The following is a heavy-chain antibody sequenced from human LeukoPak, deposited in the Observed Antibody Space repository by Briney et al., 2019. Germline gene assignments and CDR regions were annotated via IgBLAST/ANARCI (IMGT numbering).Heavy chain of an antibody. Sequence: GASVKVSCKASGYTFTGYYMHWVRQAPGQGLEWMGWINPNSGGTNYAQKFQGRVTMIRDTSISTAYMELSRLRSDDTAVYYCARVQGYCSSTSCYPDTNFDYWGQGTLVTVSS. J-gene: IGHJ4*02. CDR3: ARVQGYCSSTSCYPDTNFDY. CDR2: INPNSGGT. CDR1: GYTFTGYY. V-gene: IGHV1-2*02. D-gene: IGHD2-2*01.